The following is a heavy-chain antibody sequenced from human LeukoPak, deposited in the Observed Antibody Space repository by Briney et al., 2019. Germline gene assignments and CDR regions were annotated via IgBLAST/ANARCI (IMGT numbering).Heavy chain of an antibody. Sequence: GGSLRLSCAASGFTFSSYGMHWVRQAPGKGLEWVAVISYDGSNKYYADSVKGRFTISRDNSKNTLYLQMNSLRAEDTAVYYCAKDGGIVGATFLGYWGQGTLVTASS. CDR3: AKDGGIVGATFLGY. D-gene: IGHD1-26*01. CDR1: GFTFSSYG. V-gene: IGHV3-30*18. J-gene: IGHJ4*02. CDR2: ISYDGSNK.